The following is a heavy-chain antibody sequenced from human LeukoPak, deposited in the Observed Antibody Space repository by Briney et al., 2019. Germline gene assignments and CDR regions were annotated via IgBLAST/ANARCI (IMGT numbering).Heavy chain of an antibody. V-gene: IGHV1-18*01. CDR2: ISAYNGNT. CDR3: ARDLGSGWSNWYFDL. D-gene: IGHD6-19*01. CDR1: GYTFTSYG. Sequence: ASVKVSCKASGYTFTSYGISWVRQAPGQGLEWMGWISAYNGNTSYAQKLQGRVTMTTDTSTSTAYMELRSLRSDDTAVYYCARDLGSGWSNWYFDLWGRGTLVTVSS. J-gene: IGHJ2*01.